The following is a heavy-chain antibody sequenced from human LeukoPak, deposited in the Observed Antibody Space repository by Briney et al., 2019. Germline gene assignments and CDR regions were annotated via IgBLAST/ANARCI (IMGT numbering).Heavy chain of an antibody. J-gene: IGHJ6*02. CDR3: SRGRYGDYSRSGYYYGMDV. Sequence: PGRSLRLSCVASGFTFSSYAMHWVRQAPGKGLEWVAVIAFDGSNALYADSVKGRFTISRDISKSTLYLEVNSLKAEDSAIYYCSRGRYGDYSRSGYYYGMDVWGQGTTVTVSS. D-gene: IGHD4-17*01. V-gene: IGHV3-30-3*01. CDR1: GFTFSSYA. CDR2: IAFDGSNA.